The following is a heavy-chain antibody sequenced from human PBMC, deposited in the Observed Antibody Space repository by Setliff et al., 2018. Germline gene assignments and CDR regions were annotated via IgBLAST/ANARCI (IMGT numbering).Heavy chain of an antibody. CDR1: GGSISASPVYY. CDR2: VYYSGTT. CDR3: ARGGTYRYFDY. V-gene: IGHV4-59*01. J-gene: IGHJ4*02. D-gene: IGHD3-16*02. Sequence: PSETLSLTCTVSGGSISASPVYYWSWIRQPPGKGLGFIGYVYYSGTTNYDPSFKSRVTMSVDTSKKQFSLRLRSVTAADTALYFCARGGTYRYFDYWGQGALVTVSS.